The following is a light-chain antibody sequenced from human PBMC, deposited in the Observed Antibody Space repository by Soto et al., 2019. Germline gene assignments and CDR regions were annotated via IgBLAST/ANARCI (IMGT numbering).Light chain of an antibody. CDR3: SSFAGNSNSV. J-gene: IGLJ1*01. CDR1: SSDVGGYNY. Sequence: QSVLTQPPSASGSPGQSVTISCTGTSSDVGGYNYVSWYQQHPGKAQKLMIYEDSKRPSGVPERFSGSKSGNTASLNVSGLQAEDEADYYCSSFAGNSNSVFGTGTKVTVL. CDR2: EDS. V-gene: IGLV2-8*01.